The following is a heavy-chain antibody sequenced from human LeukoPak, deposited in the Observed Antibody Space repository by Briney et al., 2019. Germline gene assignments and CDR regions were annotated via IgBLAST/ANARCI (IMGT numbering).Heavy chain of an antibody. J-gene: IGHJ4*02. Sequence: GRSLRVSCAASGFTLSSQGRQWVRQAPGKGLEWVATIRYDGSKKWYAESVRGRFTISRDDSKNTLFLQMNNLRVEDTAVYYCAREDSSGWYTAYWGQGTLVTVSS. CDR3: AREDSSGWYTAY. CDR2: IRYDGSKK. V-gene: IGHV3-33*01. D-gene: IGHD6-19*01. CDR1: GFTLSSQG.